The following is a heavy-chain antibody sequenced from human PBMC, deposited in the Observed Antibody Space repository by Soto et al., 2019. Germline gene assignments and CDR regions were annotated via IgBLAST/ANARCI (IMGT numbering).Heavy chain of an antibody. Sequence: QVQLVESGGGVVQPGRSLRLSCAASGFTFSTYTMHWVRQAPGKGLEWVAFISYDGNNKYYADSVKGRFTISRDNSKNSLYLRMNSLRTEDTAVYYCAKKKYIAVTDHSDFFDSWGQGTLVTVSS. CDR3: AKKKYIAVTDHSDFFDS. V-gene: IGHV3-30-3*02. D-gene: IGHD6-19*01. CDR2: ISYDGNNK. CDR1: GFTFSTYT. J-gene: IGHJ4*02.